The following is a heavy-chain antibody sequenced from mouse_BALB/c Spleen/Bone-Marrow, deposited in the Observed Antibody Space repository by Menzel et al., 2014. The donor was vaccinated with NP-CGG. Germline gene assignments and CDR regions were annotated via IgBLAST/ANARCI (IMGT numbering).Heavy chain of an antibody. CDR2: ISTGGSYT. D-gene: IGHD2-10*02. V-gene: IGHV5-6-4*01. CDR1: GFTFSSYT. Sequence: EVMLVESGRGLVKPGWSLKLSCAASGFTFSSYTMSWVRRTPEKRLEWGATISTGGSYTDYPDSVKGRFTISRDNAKNTLYLQMSSLKSEDTAMYYCTRDQRYGNYIYAMDYWGQGTSVTVSS. CDR3: TRDQRYGNYIYAMDY. J-gene: IGHJ4*01.